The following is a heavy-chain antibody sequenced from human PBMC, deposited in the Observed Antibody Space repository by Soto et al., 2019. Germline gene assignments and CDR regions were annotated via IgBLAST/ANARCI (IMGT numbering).Heavy chain of an antibody. CDR1: GGSISSSTYY. J-gene: IGHJ5*02. V-gene: IGHV4-39*07. CDR2: IYYSGST. Sequence: SETLSLTCTVSGGSISSSTYYWGWIRQPPGKGLEWIGSIYYSGSTNYNPSLKSRVTISVDTSKNQFSLKLSSVTAADTAVYYCARAAYYDILTGYRFDPWGQGTLVTVSS. D-gene: IGHD3-9*01. CDR3: ARAAYYDILTGYRFDP.